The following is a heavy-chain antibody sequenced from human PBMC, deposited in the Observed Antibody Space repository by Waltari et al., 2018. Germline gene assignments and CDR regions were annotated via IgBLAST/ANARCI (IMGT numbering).Heavy chain of an antibody. J-gene: IGHJ4*02. V-gene: IGHV4-31*03. Sequence: QVQLQESGPGLVTPSQTLSLTCPVSGGSISSGGYYWSWLRQHPGKGLEWIVYIYYSGSTYYNPSLKSRVTISVDTSKNQFSLKLSSVTAADTAVYYCASSGYSSGWYGYWGQGTLVTVSS. D-gene: IGHD6-19*01. CDR1: GGSISSGGYY. CDR3: ASSGYSSGWYGY. CDR2: IYYSGST.